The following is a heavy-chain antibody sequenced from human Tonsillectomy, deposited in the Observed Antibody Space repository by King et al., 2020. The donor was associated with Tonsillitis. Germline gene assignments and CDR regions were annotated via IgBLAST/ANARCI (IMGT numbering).Heavy chain of an antibody. Sequence: VQLVESGGGLVKPGGSLRLSCSASGFTFSNHDMNWVRQAPGKGLEWVSSISSSTSYMYYADSVKGRFTISRDNAKNSLYLQMNSLRPEDTAVYYCARNPYSGRYYNSYSYYYMDVWGKGTTVTVSS. CDR3: ARNPYSGRYYNSYSYYYMDV. CDR2: ISSSTSYM. CDR1: GFTFSNHD. V-gene: IGHV3-21*01. J-gene: IGHJ6*03. D-gene: IGHD1-26*01.